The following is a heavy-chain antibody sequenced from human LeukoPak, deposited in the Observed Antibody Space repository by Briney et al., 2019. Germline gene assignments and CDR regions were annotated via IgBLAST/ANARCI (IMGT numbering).Heavy chain of an antibody. Sequence: ASVKVSCKASGYTFTRYAIHWLRQAPGQRLEWMGWINGGSGNTRYSENLQGRVTITRDTSASTAYMELSSLRSGDAALYYCAREDSSPRGNWFDSWGQGTLVTVSS. D-gene: IGHD6-13*01. CDR1: GYTFTRYA. CDR2: INGGSGNT. CDR3: AREDSSPRGNWFDS. J-gene: IGHJ5*01. V-gene: IGHV1-3*01.